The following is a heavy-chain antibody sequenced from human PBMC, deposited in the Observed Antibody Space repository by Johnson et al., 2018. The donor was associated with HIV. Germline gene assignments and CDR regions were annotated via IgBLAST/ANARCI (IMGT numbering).Heavy chain of an antibody. CDR1: GFTVSSNY. CDR3: AREGGSSGPDAFDI. V-gene: IGHV3-53*01. CDR2: ISSDGSTI. Sequence: VQLVESGGGLIQPGGSLRLSCAASGFTVSSNYMSWIRQAPGTGLEWISYISSDGSTIDYADSVKGRFTISRDNSKNTLYLQMNSLRAEDTAVYYCAREGGSSGPDAFDIWGQGTMVTVSS. D-gene: IGHD3-16*01. J-gene: IGHJ3*02.